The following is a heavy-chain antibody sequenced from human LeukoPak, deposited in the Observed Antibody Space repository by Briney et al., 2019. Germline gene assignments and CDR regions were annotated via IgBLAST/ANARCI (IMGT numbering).Heavy chain of an antibody. J-gene: IGHJ4*02. CDR1: GFNFNIYG. CDR2: ISSESTNI. CDR3: SRDGSGSGDV. V-gene: IGHV3-21*01. Sequence: GGSLRPSCAASGFNFNIYGMNWVRQAPGKGLEWVSSISSESTNIYYTDPVKGRFTIARDNAKNSLYLQMNSLIPEDTAVYYCSRDGSGSGDVWGQGTLVTVSS. D-gene: IGHD2-21*02.